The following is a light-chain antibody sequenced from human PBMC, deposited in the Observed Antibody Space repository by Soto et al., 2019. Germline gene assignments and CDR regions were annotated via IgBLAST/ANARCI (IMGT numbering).Light chain of an antibody. CDR2: DAS. J-gene: IGKJ2*01. CDR1: QSVGSSY. Sequence: EIVLTQSPGTLSLSPGERATLSCRASQSVGSSYLAWYQQIPGQAPRLLISDASSRATGVPDRFGGSGSGTDFTLTISRLEPEDFAVYYCQQYDISPYTFGQGTRLEIK. CDR3: QQYDISPYT. V-gene: IGKV3-20*01.